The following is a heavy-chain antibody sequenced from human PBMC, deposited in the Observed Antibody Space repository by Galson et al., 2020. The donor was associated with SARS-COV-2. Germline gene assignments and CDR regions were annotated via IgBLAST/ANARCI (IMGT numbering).Heavy chain of an antibody. J-gene: IGHJ3*02. CDR1: GFTFSSYG. V-gene: IGHV3-33*01. Sequence: GGSLRLSCAASGFTFSSYGMHWVRQAPGKGLEWVAVIWYDGSNKYYADSVKGRFTISRDNSKNTLYLQMNSLRAEDTAVYYCARGHYDFWSGYLDIGGQGTMVTVSS. D-gene: IGHD3-3*01. CDR3: ARGHYDFWSGYLDI. CDR2: IWYDGSNK.